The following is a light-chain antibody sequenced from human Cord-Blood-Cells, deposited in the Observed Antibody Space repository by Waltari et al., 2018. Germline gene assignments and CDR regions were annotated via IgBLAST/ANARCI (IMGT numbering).Light chain of an antibody. V-gene: IGLV2-11*01. CDR1: SSDVGGSNY. J-gene: IGLJ2*01. CDR2: DVS. Sequence: QSTLTQPRPVSGSPGQSVTISCPGTSSDVGGSNYVSWYQQHPGKAPKLMIYDVSKRPSGVPDRFSGSKSGNTASLTISGLQAEDEADYYCCSYAGSYTYVVFGGGTKLTVL. CDR3: CSYAGSYTYVV.